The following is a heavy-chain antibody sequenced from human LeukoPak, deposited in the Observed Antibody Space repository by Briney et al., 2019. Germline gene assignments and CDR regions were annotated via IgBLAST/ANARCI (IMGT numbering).Heavy chain of an antibody. J-gene: IGHJ4*02. CDR3: ARDGYHLWDFDY. Sequence: GASVKVSCKASGGTFSSYAISWVRQAPGQGLEWMGGIIPIFGTANYAQKFQGRVTITADKSTSTAYMELSSLRSEDTAVYYCARDGYHLWDFDYWGQGTLVTVSP. D-gene: IGHD5-12*01. CDR1: GGTFSSYA. CDR2: IIPIFGTA. V-gene: IGHV1-69*06.